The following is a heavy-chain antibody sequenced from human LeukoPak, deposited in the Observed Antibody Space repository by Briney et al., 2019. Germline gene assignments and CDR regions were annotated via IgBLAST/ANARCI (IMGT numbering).Heavy chain of an antibody. D-gene: IGHD6-25*01. V-gene: IGHV1-2*02. CDR3: ARDGQYSSGSDSFDS. Sequence: ASVKVSCKASGYFFTTYYIHCLRQVPGQGLEWMGWINPYSGGTNYAQKFEGRVTMTRDTSISTAYMELSRLISDDTAVYYCARDGQYSSGSDSFDSWGQGTLVTVSS. CDR1: GYFFTTYY. CDR2: INPYSGGT. J-gene: IGHJ5*01.